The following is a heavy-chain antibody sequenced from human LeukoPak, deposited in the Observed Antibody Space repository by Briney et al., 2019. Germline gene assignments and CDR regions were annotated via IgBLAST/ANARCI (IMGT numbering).Heavy chain of an antibody. CDR1: GFTFSDYY. CDR2: ISGSSYTI. V-gene: IGHV3-11*04. D-gene: IGHD3-3*01. J-gene: IGHJ4*02. Sequence: GGSLRLSCAASGFTFSDYYMSWIRQAPGKGLEWVSYISGSSYTIYYADSVKGRFTISRDNAKNSLYLQMNSLRAEDTGVYYCAREHLGVAAADYWGQGTLVTVSS. CDR3: AREHLGVAAADY.